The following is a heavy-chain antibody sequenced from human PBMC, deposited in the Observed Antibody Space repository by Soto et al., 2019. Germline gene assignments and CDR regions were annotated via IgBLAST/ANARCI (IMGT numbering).Heavy chain of an antibody. CDR2: IYYSGST. D-gene: IGHD6-19*01. CDR3: AIETVAGRDY. V-gene: IGHV4-61*01. CDR1: GHSVSSGSYY. J-gene: IGHJ4*02. Sequence: SATLSLTCTVSGHSVSSGSYYWRWIRQPPGKGLEWIGYIYYSGSTNYNPSLKSRVTISVDTSKNQLSLNLDSVTAADTALYYCAIETVAGRDYWGQGTLVTVS.